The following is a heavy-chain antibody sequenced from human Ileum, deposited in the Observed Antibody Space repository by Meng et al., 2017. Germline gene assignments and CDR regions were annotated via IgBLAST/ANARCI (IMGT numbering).Heavy chain of an antibody. CDR3: ARDHWGSLDY. CDR1: GGSVSSAGYQ. CDR2: AST. J-gene: IGHJ4*02. D-gene: IGHD7-27*01. V-gene: IGHV4-61*08. Sequence: QVALQGSGPGLVRPSETLSLTCTVSGGSVSSAGYQWGWIRQPPGKGLEWIGYASTNYNPSLKSRVTISLDTSKNQFSLKLSSVTAADTAVYYCARDHWGSLDYWGQGILVTVSS.